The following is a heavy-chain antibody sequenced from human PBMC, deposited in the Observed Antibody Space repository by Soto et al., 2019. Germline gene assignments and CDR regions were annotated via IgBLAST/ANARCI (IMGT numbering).Heavy chain of an antibody. Sequence: ASVKVSCKASGYTFTSYAMHWVRQAPGQRLEWMGWINAGNGNTKYSQKFQGRVTITRDTSASTAYMELSSLRSEDTAVYYCARQPGYSSGWPPHYYYYGTDVWGQGTTFTVSS. CDR3: ARQPGYSSGWPPHYYYYGTDV. V-gene: IGHV1-3*01. CDR1: GYTFTSYA. D-gene: IGHD6-19*01. CDR2: INAGNGNT. J-gene: IGHJ6*02.